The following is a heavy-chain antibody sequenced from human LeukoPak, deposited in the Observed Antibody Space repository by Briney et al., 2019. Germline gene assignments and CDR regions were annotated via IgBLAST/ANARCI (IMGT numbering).Heavy chain of an antibody. CDR2: ISYDGGEK. J-gene: IGHJ4*02. Sequence: PGGSLRLSCAASGFTFSRYALHWVRQAPGKGLEWMTIISYDGGEKYYADSVKGRFTVSRDNSKNTLYLQMNSLRAEDTAVYYCAKTPDPTGAFDYWGQGTLVTVSS. V-gene: IGHV3-30-3*02. CDR1: GFTFSRYA. CDR3: AKTPDPTGAFDY. D-gene: IGHD7-27*01.